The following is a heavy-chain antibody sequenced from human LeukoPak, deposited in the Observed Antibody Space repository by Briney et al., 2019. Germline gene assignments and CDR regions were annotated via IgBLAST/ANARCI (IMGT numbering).Heavy chain of an antibody. D-gene: IGHD3-10*01. J-gene: IGHJ4*02. CDR1: KFIFSDYG. Sequence: GGSPRLSCAASKFIFSDYGMHWVRQAPGKGLGWVAFIWYDGSDEYYADSVKGRLTISRDNSKNTLYLQMNSLTTEDTAVYYCAKGGGELGSGSLDYWGQGTLVTVSS. CDR3: AKGGGELGSGSLDY. CDR2: IWYDGSDE. V-gene: IGHV3-30*02.